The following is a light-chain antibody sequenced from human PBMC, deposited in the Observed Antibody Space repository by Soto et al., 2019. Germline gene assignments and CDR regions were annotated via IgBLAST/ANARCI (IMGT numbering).Light chain of an antibody. CDR3: AAWDDSLNGLV. V-gene: IGLV1-44*01. CDR1: NSNIGNNY. J-gene: IGLJ2*01. Sequence: QSVLTQPPSVSAAPGQKVTISCSGSNSNIGNNYVSWYQQFPGTAPKLLIYSNNQRPSGVPDRFSGSKSGTSASLAISGLQSEDEADYYCAAWDDSLNGLVFGGGTKLTVL. CDR2: SNN.